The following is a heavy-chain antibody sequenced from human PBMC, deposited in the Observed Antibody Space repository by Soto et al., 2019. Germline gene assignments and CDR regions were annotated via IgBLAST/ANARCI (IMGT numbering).Heavy chain of an antibody. CDR3: ARTDSRAFDY. J-gene: IGHJ4*02. D-gene: IGHD6-25*01. CDR1: GGSISSGGYY. Sequence: QVQLQESGPGLVKPSQTLSLTCTVSGGSISSGGYYWSWIRQHPGKGLEWIGYIYYSGSTYYNPYIKSRVTISVDTSKNQFSLKLSSVTAADTDVYYCARTDSRAFDYWGQGTLVTVSS. V-gene: IGHV4-31*03. CDR2: IYYSGST.